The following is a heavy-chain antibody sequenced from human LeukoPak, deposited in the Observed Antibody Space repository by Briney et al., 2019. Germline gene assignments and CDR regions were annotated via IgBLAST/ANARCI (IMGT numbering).Heavy chain of an antibody. D-gene: IGHD1-26*01. Sequence: SETLSLTCTVPGGSISSYYWSWIRQPPGKGLEWIGYIYYSGSTNYSPSLKSRVTISVDTSKNQFSLKLSSVTAADTAVYYCARTIDGTWFDPWGQGTLVTVSS. V-gene: IGHV4-59*01. CDR3: ARTIDGTWFDP. J-gene: IGHJ5*02. CDR1: GGSISSYY. CDR2: IYYSGST.